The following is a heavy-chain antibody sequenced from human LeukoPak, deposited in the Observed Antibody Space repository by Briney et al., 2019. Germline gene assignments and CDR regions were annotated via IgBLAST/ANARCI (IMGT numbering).Heavy chain of an antibody. V-gene: IGHV1-69*04. CDR1: GATFSSYA. J-gene: IGHJ6*02. Sequence: ASVKVSCKASGATFSSYAISWVRQAPGQGLEWMGRIIPILGIANYAQKFQGRVTITADKSTSTAYMELSSLRSEDTAVYYCARDPRGTNYNYGMDVWGQGTTVTVSS. CDR3: ARDPRGTNYNYGMDV. D-gene: IGHD2-8*01. CDR2: IIPILGIA.